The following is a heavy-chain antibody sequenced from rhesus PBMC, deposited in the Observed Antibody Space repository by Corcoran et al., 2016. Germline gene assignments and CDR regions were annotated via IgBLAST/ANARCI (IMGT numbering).Heavy chain of an antibody. J-gene: IGHJ4*01. CDR1: GYSFTSYW. CDR2: IDPSDSHT. CDR3: ATLLPCNVAY. Sequence: EVQLVQSGAEVKRPGESLKISCKTSGYSFTSYWISWVRQMPGKGLEWMGAIDPSDSHTSYSPSFQGQVTISADTSISTAYLQWSSLQASDTATYSCATLLPCNVAYWGQGVLVTVSS. V-gene: IGHV5-2*01. D-gene: IGHD2-15*01.